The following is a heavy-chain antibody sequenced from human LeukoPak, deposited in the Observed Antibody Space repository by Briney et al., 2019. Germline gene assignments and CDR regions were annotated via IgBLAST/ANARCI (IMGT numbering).Heavy chain of an antibody. V-gene: IGHV3-7*01. CDR1: GYSFSNNW. J-gene: IGHJ3*01. CDR2: IKQDGSEK. D-gene: IGHD2-21*01. CDR3: ARDRVGDSDAFDV. Sequence: GGSLRLSCAASGYSFSNNWMSWVRQAQGKVLEWVANIKQDGSEKYYVDSVKGRFTISRDNAKSSLYLQMSSLRAEDTAMYYCARDRVGDSDAFDVWGQGTVVTVSS.